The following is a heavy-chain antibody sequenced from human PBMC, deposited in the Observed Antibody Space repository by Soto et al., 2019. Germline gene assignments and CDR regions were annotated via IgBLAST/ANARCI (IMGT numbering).Heavy chain of an antibody. CDR1: GFTFSKYA. D-gene: IGHD1-20*01. CDR3: AKDRVNHNSVWDPFDI. J-gene: IGHJ3*02. CDR2: MGGSNDDT. V-gene: IGHV3-23*01. Sequence: EVQLLESGGDLGQRGGSLRLSCAAYGFTFSKYAMSWVRQAPGKGLEWVSGMGGSNDDTYYADSVKGRFTISRDNSKNTLFLQMNSLRAEDTAVYYCAKDRVNHNSVWDPFDIWGKGTMVTVSS.